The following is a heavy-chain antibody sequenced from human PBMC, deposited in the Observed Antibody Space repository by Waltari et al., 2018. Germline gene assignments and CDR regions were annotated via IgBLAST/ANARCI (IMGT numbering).Heavy chain of an antibody. CDR1: GYTFTSYG. V-gene: IGHV1-18*01. Sequence: QVQLVPSGAEVKKPGASVTVSCKASGYTFTSYGISWVRQAPGQGREWMGWSSAYNGKKNYAEKHQGRVTETTDTSRSTAYLVLRGLTSGDTAVYYCAGDGYKKVYDYWGQGTLVTV. CDR2: SSAYNGKK. CDR3: AGDGYKKVYDY. D-gene: IGHD5-12*01. J-gene: IGHJ4*02.